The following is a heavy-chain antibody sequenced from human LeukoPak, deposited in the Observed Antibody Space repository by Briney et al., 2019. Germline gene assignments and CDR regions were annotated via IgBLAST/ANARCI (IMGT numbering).Heavy chain of an antibody. CDR2: ISTNAGNP. V-gene: IGHV7-4-1*02. Sequence: ASVKVSCKSSGYTFTSYAMNWVRQAPGQGLEWMGWISTNAGNPTYAQGFTGRFVFSLDTSVSTAYLQISSLKAEDTAVYYCARKSVAATPRDIVYQYSYMDVWGKGTTVTVSS. CDR3: ARKSVAATPRDIVYQYSYMDV. CDR1: GYTFTSYA. D-gene: IGHD2-15*01. J-gene: IGHJ6*03.